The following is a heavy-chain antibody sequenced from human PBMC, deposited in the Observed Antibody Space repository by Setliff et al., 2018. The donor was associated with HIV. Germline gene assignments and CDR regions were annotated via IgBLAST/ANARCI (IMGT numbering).Heavy chain of an antibody. V-gene: IGHV3-30*02. Sequence: PGGSLRLSCAASNFTFSFYGMHWVRQAPGKGLEWVAFTPNDGSYKNYADSVKGRFTISRDNSKNTLYLQMNSLRAEDTAVYYCAKDLGVAAAGTLDYWGQGTLVTVSS. J-gene: IGHJ4*02. CDR1: NFTFSFYG. CDR3: AKDLGVAAAGTLDY. CDR2: TPNDGSYK. D-gene: IGHD6-13*01.